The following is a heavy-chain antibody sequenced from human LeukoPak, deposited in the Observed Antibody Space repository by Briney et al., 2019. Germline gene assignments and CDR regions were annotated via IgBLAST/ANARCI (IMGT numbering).Heavy chain of an antibody. CDR1: GFTFSNTW. Sequence: GSLRLSFAASGFTFSNTWMNWVRPAPGKGLEWVGRIKRIIDGGTTDYAAPVKGRFTVSRDDSINTLYLQMSSLKTEDTAVYYCAAQGGSGDLRYWGQGTLVTVSS. V-gene: IGHV3-15*01. D-gene: IGHD4-17*01. J-gene: IGHJ4*02. CDR2: IKRIIDGGTT. CDR3: AAQGGSGDLRY.